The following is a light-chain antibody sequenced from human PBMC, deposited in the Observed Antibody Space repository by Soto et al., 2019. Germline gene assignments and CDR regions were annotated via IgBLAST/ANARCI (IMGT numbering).Light chain of an antibody. V-gene: IGKV1-5*03. CDR3: QQYKSFPLT. J-gene: IGKJ4*01. CDR2: KAS. CDR1: ESISSW. Sequence: DIQMTQSPSTLSASVGDRVTITCRARESISSWLAWYQQKPGKAPKLLIYKASTLESGVPSRFSGSGSGTEFTLSISSLQPDDFATYYCQQYKSFPLTFGGGTEVEIK.